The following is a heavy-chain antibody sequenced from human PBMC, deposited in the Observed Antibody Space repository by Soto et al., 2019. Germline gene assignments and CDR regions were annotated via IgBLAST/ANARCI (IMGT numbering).Heavy chain of an antibody. Sequence: SETLSLTCTVSGGSISSYYWSWIRQPAGKGLEWIGRIYTSGSTNYNPSLKSRVTMSVDTSKNQFSLKLSSVTAADTAVYYCAREGAMVRGVTRNPYYYYGMDVWGQGTTVTVSS. D-gene: IGHD3-10*01. V-gene: IGHV4-4*07. J-gene: IGHJ6*02. CDR2: IYTSGST. CDR3: AREGAMVRGVTRNPYYYYGMDV. CDR1: GGSISSYY.